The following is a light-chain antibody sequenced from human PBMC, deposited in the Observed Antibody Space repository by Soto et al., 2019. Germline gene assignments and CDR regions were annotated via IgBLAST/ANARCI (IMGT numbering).Light chain of an antibody. V-gene: IGLV2-14*01. CDR1: SSEVGAYNY. CDR3: KSYTTGSTYV. CDR2: DVS. J-gene: IGLJ1*01. Sequence: QSALVQPASVSGSPGQSIAISCTGISSEVGAYNYVSWYQQHPGKAPKLIIFDVSNRPSGVSNRFSGSKSGDTASLTISGLQAEDEADYFCKSYTTGSTYVFGTGTKVTVL.